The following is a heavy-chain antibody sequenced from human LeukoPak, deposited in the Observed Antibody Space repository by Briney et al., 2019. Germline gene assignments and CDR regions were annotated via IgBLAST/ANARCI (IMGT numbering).Heavy chain of an antibody. V-gene: IGHV1-2*06. CDR3: ASYDPDY. Sequence: ASVKASCKTSGYMSTAYYIQWVRQAPGQGLEWMGRLNTNSGGADYAQKFQGRLTMTRDTSISTGYMELTGLTSDDTAVYYCASYDPDYWGQGTLVIVSS. CDR2: LNTNSGGA. CDR1: GYMSTAYY. D-gene: IGHD3-22*01. J-gene: IGHJ4*02.